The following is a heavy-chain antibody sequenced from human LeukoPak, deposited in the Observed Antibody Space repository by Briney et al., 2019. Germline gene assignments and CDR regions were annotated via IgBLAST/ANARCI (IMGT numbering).Heavy chain of an antibody. CDR1: GFTFSSYT. CDR3: ARSGNYYYFYMDV. V-gene: IGHV3-30*04. J-gene: IGHJ6*03. CDR2: ISYDGSNQ. Sequence: PGGSLRLSCAASGFTFSSYTMHWVRQAPGKGLVWVANISYDGSNQFYADSVKGRFTISRDNSKNTVYLQMNSLRPEDTALYYCARSGNYYYFYMDVWGKGTRVTVSS. D-gene: IGHD3-10*01.